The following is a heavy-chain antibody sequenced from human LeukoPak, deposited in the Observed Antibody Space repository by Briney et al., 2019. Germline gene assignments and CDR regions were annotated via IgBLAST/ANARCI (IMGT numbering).Heavy chain of an antibody. V-gene: IGHV3-30*18. Sequence: GRSLRLSCAASGFTFSSYGMHWVRQAPGKGLEWVVVISYDGSNKYYADSVKGRFTISRDNSKNTLYLQMNSLRAEDTAVYYCAQVGATLPFDYWGQGTLVTVSS. CDR3: AQVGATLPFDY. CDR2: ISYDGSNK. D-gene: IGHD1-26*01. CDR1: GFTFSSYG. J-gene: IGHJ4*02.